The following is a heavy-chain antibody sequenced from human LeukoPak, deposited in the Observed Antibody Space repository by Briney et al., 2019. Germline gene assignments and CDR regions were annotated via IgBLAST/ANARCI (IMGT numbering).Heavy chain of an antibody. D-gene: IGHD1-26*01. CDR2: INPSGGST. CDR3: ARDHTGATMTVEYYFDY. V-gene: IGHV1-46*01. J-gene: IGHJ4*02. CDR1: GYTFTSYY. Sequence: ASVKVSCKASGYTFTSYYMNWVRQAPGQGLEWMGIINPSGGSTSYAQKFQGRVTMTRDTSTSTVYMELSSLRSEDTAVYYCARDHTGATMTVEYYFDYWGQGTLVTVSS.